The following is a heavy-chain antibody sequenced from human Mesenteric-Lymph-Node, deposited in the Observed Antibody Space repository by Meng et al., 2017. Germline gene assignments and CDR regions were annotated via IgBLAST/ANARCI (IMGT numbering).Heavy chain of an antibody. Sequence: ESLKISCTVSGDSISSYYWSWIRQPPGKGLEWIGYIYYSGSINYNPSLKSRVTISVDTSKNQISLKLISVIAADTAVDYCARSPSYSGTYPKGDWGQGALVTVSS. J-gene: IGHJ4*02. CDR1: GDSISSYY. D-gene: IGHD1-26*01. V-gene: IGHV4-59*01. CDR2: IYYSGSI. CDR3: ARSPSYSGTYPKGD.